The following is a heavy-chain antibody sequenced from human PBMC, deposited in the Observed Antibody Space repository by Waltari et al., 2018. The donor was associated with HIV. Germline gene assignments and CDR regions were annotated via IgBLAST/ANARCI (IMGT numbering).Heavy chain of an antibody. Sequence: QVQLVQSGAEVKTPGASVQVSCKASGYTFTVYYMHWVRQAPGQGLAWVGWINPKSDGTNYAQKFQGRVTMTRDTSTSTAYMELSRLRSDDTALYYCARDRIAVTGSYYYGMDVWGQGTTVTVSS. J-gene: IGHJ6*02. V-gene: IGHV1-2*02. CDR2: INPKSDGT. D-gene: IGHD6-19*01. CDR3: ARDRIAVTGSYYYGMDV. CDR1: GYTFTVYY.